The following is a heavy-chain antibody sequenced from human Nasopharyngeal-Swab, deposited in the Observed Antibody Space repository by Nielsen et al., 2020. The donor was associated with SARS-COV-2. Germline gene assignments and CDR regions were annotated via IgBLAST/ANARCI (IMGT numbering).Heavy chain of an antibody. D-gene: IGHD1-26*01. J-gene: IGHJ4*02. CDR1: GYTFTSYD. CDR3: ARDAVGATIGVFYY. CDR2: INTNTGNP. Sequence: ASVKVSCKASGYTFTSYDINWVRQAPGQGLEWMGWINTNTGNPTYAQGFTGRFVFSLDTSVSTAYLQISSLKAEDTAVYYCARDAVGATIGVFYYWGQGTLVTVSS. V-gene: IGHV7-4-1*02.